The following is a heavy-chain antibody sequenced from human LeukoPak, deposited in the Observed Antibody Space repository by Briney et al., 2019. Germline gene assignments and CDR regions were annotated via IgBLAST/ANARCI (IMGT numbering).Heavy chain of an antibody. D-gene: IGHD3-22*01. J-gene: IGHJ4*02. CDR1: GFTFSTYS. Sequence: GGSLRVSCAASGFTFSTYSMNWVRQAPGKGLEWVSYISSSSSTIYYADSVKGRFTISRDNAKNSLYLQMNSLRAEDTAVYYCARGSTYYDSSGQVPFDYWGQGTLVTVSS. V-gene: IGHV3-48*01. CDR2: ISSSSSTI. CDR3: ARGSTYYDSSGQVPFDY.